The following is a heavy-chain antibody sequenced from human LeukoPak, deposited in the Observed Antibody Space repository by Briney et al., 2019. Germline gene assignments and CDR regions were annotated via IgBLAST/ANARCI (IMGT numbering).Heavy chain of an antibody. Sequence: GGSLRLSCAASGFTFSGHWMHWVRQAPGKGLVWVSGISSDGSTTNYADSVKGRFTISRDNSKNTLYLQMSSLRAEDTAVYFCATKAATGTYFFNYWGQGTLVTVSS. D-gene: IGHD6-13*01. CDR2: ISSDGSTT. J-gene: IGHJ4*02. CDR3: ATKAATGTYFFNY. V-gene: IGHV3-74*01. CDR1: GFTFSGHW.